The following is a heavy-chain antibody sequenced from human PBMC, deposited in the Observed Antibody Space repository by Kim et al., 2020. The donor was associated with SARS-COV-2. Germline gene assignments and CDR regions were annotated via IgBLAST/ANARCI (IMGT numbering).Heavy chain of an antibody. D-gene: IGHD3-3*01. J-gene: IGHJ6*02. CDR3: AKDFGISYYYSGMDV. Sequence: AYAVKGQFTIARNNSKNTVYLQMNGRRAEDTAVYYCAKDFGISYYYSGMDVWGQGTTVTVSS. V-gene: IGHV3-33*06.